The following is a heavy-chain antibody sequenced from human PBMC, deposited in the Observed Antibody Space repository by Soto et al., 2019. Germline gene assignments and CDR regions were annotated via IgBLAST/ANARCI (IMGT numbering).Heavy chain of an antibody. CDR3: AKDIDVVLVLSGTRGLDV. CDR1: GFTCSNFG. V-gene: IGHV3-30*18. CDR2: ISYDGRSE. Sequence: GGSLRRSCVASGFTCSNFGMHWVRQAPGKGLEWVAGISYDGRSESYVDSVRGRFTLSRDNSKNTLSLQIISLRPEDTGVYSWAKDIDVVLVLSGTRGLDVWGQGTRVTVSS. J-gene: IGHJ6*02. D-gene: IGHD2-8*02.